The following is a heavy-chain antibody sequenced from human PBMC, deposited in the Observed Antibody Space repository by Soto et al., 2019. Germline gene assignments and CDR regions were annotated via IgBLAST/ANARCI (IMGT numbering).Heavy chain of an antibody. V-gene: IGHV3-15*07. CDR3: TTYDFWSGYPQNFDC. J-gene: IGHJ4*02. Sequence: PGGSLRLSCAASGFTFSNAWMNWVRQAPGKGLEWVGCIKSKTDGGTTDYAAPVKGRFTISRDDSKNTLYLQMNSLKTEDTAVYYCTTYDFWSGYPQNFDCWGQGTLVTVSS. CDR2: IKSKTDGGTT. CDR1: GFTFSNAW. D-gene: IGHD3-3*01.